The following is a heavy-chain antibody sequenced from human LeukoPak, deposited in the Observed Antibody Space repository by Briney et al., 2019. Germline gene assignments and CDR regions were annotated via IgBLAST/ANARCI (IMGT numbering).Heavy chain of an antibody. Sequence: GGSLRLSCAASGFTFSSYSMTWVRQAPGKGLEWVSSISSSSSYIYYADSVKGRFTISRDNAKNSLYLQMNSLRAEDTAVYYCARNYDSSGYPTFDYWGQGTLVTVSS. J-gene: IGHJ4*02. CDR1: GFTFSSYS. CDR2: ISSSSSYI. D-gene: IGHD3-22*01. CDR3: ARNYDSSGYPTFDY. V-gene: IGHV3-21*01.